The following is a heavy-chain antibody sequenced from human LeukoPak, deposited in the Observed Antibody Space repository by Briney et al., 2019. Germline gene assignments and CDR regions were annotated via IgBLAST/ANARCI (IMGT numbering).Heavy chain of an antibody. J-gene: IGHJ5*02. CDR1: GGSISSHY. Sequence: SETLSLTCTVSGGSISSHYWSWIRQPPGKGLEWIGYIYYSGSTNYNPSPKSRVTISVDTSKNQFPLKLSSVTAADTAVYYCARIVGSSGWYNGEWWFDPWGQGTLVTVSS. CDR2: IYYSGST. V-gene: IGHV4-59*11. CDR3: ARIVGSSGWYNGEWWFDP. D-gene: IGHD6-19*01.